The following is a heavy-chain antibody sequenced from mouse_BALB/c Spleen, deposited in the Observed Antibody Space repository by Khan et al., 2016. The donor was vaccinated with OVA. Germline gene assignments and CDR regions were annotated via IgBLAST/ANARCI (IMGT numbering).Heavy chain of an antibody. Sequence: QIQLVQSGPELKKPGETVKISCKTSGYTFTDYGMNWVKQAPGKGLKWMGYINTYIGEPTYADDFKGRFAFSLETSASTAYLQINNLKYEDTATYFCTRSPTWFAYWGQGTLVTVSA. J-gene: IGHJ3*01. CDR1: GYTFTDYG. CDR3: TRSPTWFAY. V-gene: IGHV9-3-1*01. CDR2: INTYIGEP.